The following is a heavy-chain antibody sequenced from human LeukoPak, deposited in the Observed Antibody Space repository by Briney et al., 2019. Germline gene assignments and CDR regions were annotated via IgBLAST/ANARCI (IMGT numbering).Heavy chain of an antibody. CDR3: ARRYCSSTSCYADY. D-gene: IGHD2-2*01. J-gene: IGHJ4*02. CDR1: GYTFTGYY. CDR2: INPNSGGT. Sequence: ASVTVSCRASGYTFTGYYMHWVRQAPGQGLEWMGWINPNSGGTNYAQKFQGRVTITRDTSISTAYMELNRLRSDDTAVYYCARRYCSSTSCYADYWGQGTLVTVSS. V-gene: IGHV1-2*02.